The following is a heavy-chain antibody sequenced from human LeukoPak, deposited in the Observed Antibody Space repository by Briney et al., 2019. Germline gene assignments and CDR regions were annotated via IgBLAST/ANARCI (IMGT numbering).Heavy chain of an antibody. J-gene: IGHJ6*02. CDR3: ARGGGLDV. CDR1: EFTFNSYA. Sequence: GGYLRLSCAASEFTFNSYAMHWVRQAPGKGLEWVALISFDGSNKYYADSVKGRFTISRDNAKNSLYLQMSNLRAEDTAVYFCARGGGLDVWGQGATVTVSS. V-gene: IGHV3-30-3*01. D-gene: IGHD3-16*01. CDR2: ISFDGSNK.